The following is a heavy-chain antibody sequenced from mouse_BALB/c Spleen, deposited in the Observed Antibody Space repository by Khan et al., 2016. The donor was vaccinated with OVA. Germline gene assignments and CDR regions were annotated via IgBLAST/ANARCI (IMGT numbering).Heavy chain of an antibody. V-gene: IGHV1S135*01. D-gene: IGHD2-13*01. CDR3: ARLGTTGSFDY. CDR2: IYPFNGGT. CDR1: GYSFTDYY. J-gene: IGHJ3*01. Sequence: VQLKESGPELMKPGASVKISCKASGYSFTDYYIHWVKQSHGQSLEWIGYIYPFNGGTNFNQKFKGTATLTVDKSSSTAYMHLNSLTSEDSAVYYCARLGTTGSFDYWGQGTLVTVSA.